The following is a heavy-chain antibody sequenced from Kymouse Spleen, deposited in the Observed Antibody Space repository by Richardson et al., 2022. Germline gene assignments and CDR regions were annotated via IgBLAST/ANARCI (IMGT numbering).Heavy chain of an antibody. CDR1: GYTFTSYD. D-gene: IGHD3-22*01. Sequence: QVQLVQSGAEVKKPGASVKVSCKASGYTFTSYDINWVRQATGQGLEWMGWMNPNSGNTGYAQKFQGRVTMTRNTSISTAYMELSSLRSEDTAVYYCARYYYDSSGSYYYGMDVWGQGTTVTVSS. CDR3: ARYYYDSSGSYYYGMDV. V-gene: IGHV1-8*01. CDR2: MNPNSGNT. J-gene: IGHJ6*02.